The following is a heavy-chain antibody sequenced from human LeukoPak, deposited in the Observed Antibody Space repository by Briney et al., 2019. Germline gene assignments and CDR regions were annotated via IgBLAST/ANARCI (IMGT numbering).Heavy chain of an antibody. V-gene: IGHV3-23*01. CDR1: GFTFSSYA. J-gene: IGHJ5*02. D-gene: IGHD6-13*01. CDR3: ARGGSSWYAVWFDP. Sequence: PGGSLRLSCAASGFTFSSYAMSWVRQAPGKGLEWVSSISGSGGSTYYADSVKGRFTISRDNSKNTLYLQMNSLRAEDTAVYYCARGGSSWYAVWFDPWGQGTLVTVSS. CDR2: ISGSGGST.